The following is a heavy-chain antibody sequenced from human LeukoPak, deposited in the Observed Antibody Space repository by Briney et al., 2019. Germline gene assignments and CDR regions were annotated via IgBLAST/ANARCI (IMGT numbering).Heavy chain of an antibody. V-gene: IGHV3-23*01. J-gene: IGHJ4*02. CDR1: GFTSRSYA. Sequence: GGSLRLSCAASGFTSRSYAMTWVRQAPGKGLVWVSDISGDGTNTNYADSVKGRFTISRDNSKNTLYLQMNSLRADDTAVYYCAKLGWDAPQWGQGTLVTVSS. CDR2: ISGDGTNT. CDR3: AKLGWDAPQ. D-gene: IGHD6-19*01.